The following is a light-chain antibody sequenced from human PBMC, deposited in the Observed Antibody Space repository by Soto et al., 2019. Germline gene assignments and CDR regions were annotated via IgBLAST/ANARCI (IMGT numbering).Light chain of an antibody. CDR3: QQYNSHPWT. J-gene: IGKJ1*01. CDR1: ESISSW. CDR2: KSS. Sequence: DFQMTQSPSTLSASVGDRVTITCRASESISSWLAWYQQKPGKAPKLLIYKSSSLESGVPSRFSGSGSGTEFTLTISSLQPDDFATYYCQQYNSHPWTFGQGTKVEIK. V-gene: IGKV1-5*03.